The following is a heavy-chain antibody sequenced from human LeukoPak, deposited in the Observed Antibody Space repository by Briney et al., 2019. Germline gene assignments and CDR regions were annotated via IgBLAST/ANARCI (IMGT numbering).Heavy chain of an antibody. CDR1: GFTFSSYW. J-gene: IGHJ4*02. CDR3: ARVGYYDFWSGPYYFDY. D-gene: IGHD3-3*01. CDR2: INSDGSST. Sequence: GGSLRLSCAASGFTFSSYWMHWVRQAPGKGLVWVSRINSDGSSTSYADSVKGRFTISRDNAKNTLYLQMNSLRAEDTAVYYCARVGYYDFWSGPYYFDYWGQGTLVTVSS. V-gene: IGHV3-74*01.